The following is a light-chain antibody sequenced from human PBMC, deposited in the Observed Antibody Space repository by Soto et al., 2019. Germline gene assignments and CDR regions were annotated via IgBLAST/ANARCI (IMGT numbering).Light chain of an antibody. V-gene: IGKV3-20*01. CDR2: GAS. CDR1: QSVSSSY. Sequence: EIVFTQSPGILSLSQGERATLSCRASQSVSSSYLAWYQQKPGQAPRLLIYGASSRATGIPDRFSGSRSGTDFTLTIGRLEPEDFAVYYCQQYNNWPLTFGGGTKVDI. CDR3: QQYNNWPLT. J-gene: IGKJ4*01.